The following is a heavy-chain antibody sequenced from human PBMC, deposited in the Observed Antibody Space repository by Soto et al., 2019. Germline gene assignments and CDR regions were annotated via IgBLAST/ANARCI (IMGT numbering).Heavy chain of an antibody. CDR2: IYWDGES. J-gene: IGHJ4*02. D-gene: IGHD1-1*01. CDR1: GFSFTTTRMG. Sequence: QITLKEAGPTLVQPTETLTLTCTFSGFSFTTTRMGVGWTRQPPGKALEWLAIIYWDGESRDNPPLRRRLTLTDDTSKNQVVLTMTNMDPRDTATYYCAHRDSTGTTTYFDSWGQGIPVTVAS. CDR3: AHRDSTGTTTYFDS. V-gene: IGHV2-5*02.